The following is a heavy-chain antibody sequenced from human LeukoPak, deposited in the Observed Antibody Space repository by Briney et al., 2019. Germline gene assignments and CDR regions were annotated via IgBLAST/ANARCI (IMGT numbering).Heavy chain of an antibody. D-gene: IGHD2-2*01. J-gene: IGHJ3*02. CDR3: ARGRRYCSSTSCYEPAFDI. CDR2: IYYSGST. Sequence: SETLSLTCTVSGGSISSYYWSWIRQPPGKGLEWIGDIYYSGSTNYNPSLKSRVTISVDTSKNQFSLKLSSVTAADTAVYYCARGRRYCSSTSCYEPAFDIWGQGTMVTVSS. V-gene: IGHV4-59*01. CDR1: GGSISSYY.